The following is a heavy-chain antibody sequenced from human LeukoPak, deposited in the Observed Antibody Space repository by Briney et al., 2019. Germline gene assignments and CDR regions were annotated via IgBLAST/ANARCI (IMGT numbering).Heavy chain of an antibody. J-gene: IGHJ4*02. CDR2: IYSGGDT. Sequence: GGSLRLSCAASGFTVSSNYMSWVRQAPGKGLEWVSVIYSGGDTYYADSVKGRFTISRDNSKNTPYLQMNTLRAEDTAVYYCARASGYSGYDPLDYWGQGTLVTVSS. CDR1: GFTVSSNY. D-gene: IGHD5-12*01. V-gene: IGHV3-53*01. CDR3: ARASGYSGYDPLDY.